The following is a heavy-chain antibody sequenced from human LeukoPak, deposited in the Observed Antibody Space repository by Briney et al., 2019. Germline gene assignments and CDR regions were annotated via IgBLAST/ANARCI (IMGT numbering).Heavy chain of an antibody. CDR2: ISYTGRT. CDR3: ATLPRGTQPPDYFYH. D-gene: IGHD1-1*01. V-gene: IGHV4-59*08. CDR1: GGSMSSYY. Sequence: SETLSLTCTVSGGSMSSYYWSWIRQPPGKGMECIGSISYTGRTNYNPSLKSRVTISVDTSKNQFSLKLSSVTAADTAVYYCATLPRGTQPPDYFYHWGQGTLVTVPS. J-gene: IGHJ1*01.